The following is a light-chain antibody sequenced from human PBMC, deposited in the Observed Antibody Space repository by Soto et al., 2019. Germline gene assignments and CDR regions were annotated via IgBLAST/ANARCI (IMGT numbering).Light chain of an antibody. CDR1: QSVSSS. Sequence: EIVLRQSPATLSMSPGESSTLSCRASQSVSSSLAWYQQKPGQAPRLLIFGASSRATGIPDRFIGSGSGTEFILTISRLEPDDFAIYHCHQHGGSPETFGQGTKVDI. CDR3: HQHGGSPET. CDR2: GAS. V-gene: IGKV3-20*01. J-gene: IGKJ1*01.